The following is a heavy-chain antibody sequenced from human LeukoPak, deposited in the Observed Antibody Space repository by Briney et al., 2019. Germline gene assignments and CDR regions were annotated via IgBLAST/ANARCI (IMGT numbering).Heavy chain of an antibody. CDR2: INSDGSST. Sequence: PGGSLRLSCAASGFTFSSYWMHWVRQAPGKGLVWVSRINSDGSSTSYADSVKGRFTISRDNAKNTLYLQMNSLRAEDTAVYYCARALDGVGATRSFDYWGQGTLVTVSS. CDR3: ARALDGVGATRSFDY. V-gene: IGHV3-74*01. D-gene: IGHD1-26*01. J-gene: IGHJ4*02. CDR1: GFTFSSYW.